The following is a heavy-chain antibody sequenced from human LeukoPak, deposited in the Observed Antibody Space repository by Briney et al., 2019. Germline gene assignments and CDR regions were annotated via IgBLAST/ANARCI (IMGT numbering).Heavy chain of an antibody. CDR2: IYRTGST. CDR3: ARRSVPGPNYMDV. J-gene: IGHJ6*03. D-gene: IGHD6-19*01. Sequence: SETLSLTCTVSGDSINSYYWNWIRQPPGMGLEWIGYIYRTGSTNHNPSLTSRLTISLDTSKNQFSLRLSSVTAADTAVYYCARRSVPGPNYMDVWGKGTTVTVSS. V-gene: IGHV4-4*09. CDR1: GDSINSYY.